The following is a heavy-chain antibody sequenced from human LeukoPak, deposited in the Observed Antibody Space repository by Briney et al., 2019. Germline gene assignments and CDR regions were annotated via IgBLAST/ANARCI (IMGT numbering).Heavy chain of an antibody. CDR1: GLTFSRYA. V-gene: IGHV3-23*01. Sequence: GGSLRLSCAVSGLTFSRYAMSWVRQAPGKGLEWVSAISESGNGTYYADSVKGRFTISRDNSKDTLSLQMNSLRAEDTAVYYCAKDIAQGYTFGSIEQDYWGQGTLVTVSS. CDR2: ISESGNGT. D-gene: IGHD5-18*01. J-gene: IGHJ4*02. CDR3: AKDIAQGYTFGSIEQDY.